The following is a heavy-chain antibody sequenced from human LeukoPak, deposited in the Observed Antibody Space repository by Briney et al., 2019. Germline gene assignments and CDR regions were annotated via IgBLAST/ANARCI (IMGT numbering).Heavy chain of an antibody. CDR3: AASRDYGGNAGAFDI. V-gene: IGHV5-10-1*01. CDR2: IDPSDSYT. CDR1: GFSFTSHW. J-gene: IGHJ3*02. D-gene: IGHD4-23*01. Sequence: GESLQISCKGSGFSFTSHWISWVRQMPGKGLEWMGRIDPSDSYTNYSPSLEGHVTISADKFISTAYLQWSLKASDTAMYYCAASRDYGGNAGAFDIWGQGTMVTVSS.